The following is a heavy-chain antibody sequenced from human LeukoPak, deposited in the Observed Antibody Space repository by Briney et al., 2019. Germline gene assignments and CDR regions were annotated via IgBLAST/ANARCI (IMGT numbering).Heavy chain of an antibody. CDR3: ASRSSIWSGYQDTLYYFDS. Sequence: SETLSLTCTVSGGSISSDYWSWIRQPPGKRLEWIGHIYYSGSTNYNPSLKSRVTISVDTSKNQFSLKLSSVTAADTAVYYCASRSSIWSGYQDTLYYFDSWGQGTLVTVSS. J-gene: IGHJ4*02. CDR2: IYYSGST. D-gene: IGHD3-3*01. CDR1: GGSISSDY. V-gene: IGHV4-59*01.